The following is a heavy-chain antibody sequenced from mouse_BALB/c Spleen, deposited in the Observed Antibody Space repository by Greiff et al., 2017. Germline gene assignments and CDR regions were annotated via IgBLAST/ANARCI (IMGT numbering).Heavy chain of an antibody. Sequence: VQLQQSGPELVKPGASVKMSCKASGYTFTSYYIHWVKQRPGQGLEWIGWIYPGDGSTKYNEKFKGKTTLTADKSSSTAYMLLSSLTSEDSAIYFCARGFAYWGQGTLVTVSA. CDR3: ARGFAY. V-gene: IGHV1S56*01. CDR2: IYPGDGST. J-gene: IGHJ3*01. CDR1: GYTFTSYY.